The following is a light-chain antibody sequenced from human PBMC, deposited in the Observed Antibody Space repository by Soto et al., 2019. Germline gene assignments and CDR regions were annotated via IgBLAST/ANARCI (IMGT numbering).Light chain of an antibody. CDR3: RQYAGHPPIT. CDR2: GAS. Sequence: SQSVSSSYLAWYQQKPGQAPRLLIYGASSRATGIPDRFSGSGSVTDFTLTIIRRVPNEDAANYYRQYAGHPPITFGQGTRLEIK. J-gene: IGKJ5*01. CDR1: QSVSSSY. V-gene: IGKV3-20*01.